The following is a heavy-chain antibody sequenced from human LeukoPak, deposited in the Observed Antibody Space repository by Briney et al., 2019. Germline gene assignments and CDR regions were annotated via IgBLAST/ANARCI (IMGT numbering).Heavy chain of an antibody. Sequence: GGSLRLSCAASGFAFSSYAMHWVRQAPGKGLEWVAVISYDGSNKYYADSVKGRFTISRDNSKNTLYLQMNSLRAEDTAVYYCARALGADRYSSSWYYDYWGQGTLVTVSS. CDR3: ARALGADRYSSSWYYDY. D-gene: IGHD6-13*01. J-gene: IGHJ4*02. V-gene: IGHV3-30-3*01. CDR2: ISYDGSNK. CDR1: GFAFSSYA.